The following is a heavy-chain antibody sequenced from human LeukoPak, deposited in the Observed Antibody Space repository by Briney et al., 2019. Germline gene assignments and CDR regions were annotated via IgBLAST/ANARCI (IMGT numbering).Heavy chain of an antibody. CDR1: GFTFSSYA. CDR3: XXXXFXDHTTGFDS. CDR2: ISGSGGT. V-gene: IGHV3-23*01. J-gene: IGHJ5*01. Sequence: GGSLRLSCAASGFTFSSYAVSWVRQAPGRGLEWVSAISGSGGTYYIASVKGRFIVSRDNSRNTLYLQLNSLRAEDTAIYYCXXXXFXDHTTGFDSWGQGTLVTVSS. D-gene: IGHD1-1*01.